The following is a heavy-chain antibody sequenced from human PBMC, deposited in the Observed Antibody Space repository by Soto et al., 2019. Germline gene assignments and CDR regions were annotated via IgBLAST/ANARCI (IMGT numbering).Heavy chain of an antibody. J-gene: IGHJ4*02. V-gene: IGHV3-48*03. CDR2: IDGSGTTK. D-gene: IGHD3-10*01. CDR1: GFTFNDFE. CDR3: ASGFGGFKY. Sequence: EVQLLESGGGLVQPGGSLRLSCGVSGFTFNDFEMNWVRQAPGKGLEWLAYIDGSGTTKKYADSVRGRFTISRDNPNNSLFLQMSSLSAADTSISYCASGFGGFKYWGQGPLVSVSS.